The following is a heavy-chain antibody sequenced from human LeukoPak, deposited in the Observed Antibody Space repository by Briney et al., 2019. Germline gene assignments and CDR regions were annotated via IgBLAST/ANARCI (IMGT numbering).Heavy chain of an antibody. D-gene: IGHD3-16*01. CDR1: GASVSSNSYH. J-gene: IGHJ4*02. CDR2: HSGNS. CDR3: ATYYVGAGGRGH. Sequence: SETLSLTCTASGASVSSNSYHWSWIRQAPGKGLEWIGHSGNSDYKPSLKSRITISTDTSNNHFSLNLVSVTAADTAVYYCATYYVGAGGRGHWGPGTLVTVSS. V-gene: IGHV4-61*03.